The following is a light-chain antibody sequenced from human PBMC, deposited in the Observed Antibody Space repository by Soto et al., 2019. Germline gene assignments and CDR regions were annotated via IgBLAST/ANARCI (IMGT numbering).Light chain of an antibody. CDR2: DVG. V-gene: IGLV2-14*03. CDR3: NSYREDHPRFYV. J-gene: IGLJ1*01. Sequence: QSVLTQPASVSGSPGQSITISCTGTHSDIEYYNYVSWYQHVPGKAPKLLIYDVGSRPSGVSSRFSGSKSGNTASLAISGLQPEDEADYYCNSYREDHPRFYVFGTGTKVTVL. CDR1: HSDIEYYNY.